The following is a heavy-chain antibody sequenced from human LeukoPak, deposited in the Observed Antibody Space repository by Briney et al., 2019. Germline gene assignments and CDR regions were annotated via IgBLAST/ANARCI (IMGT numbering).Heavy chain of an antibody. Sequence: GGSLRLSCAASGFTFSSYSMNWVRQAPGKGLEWVSSVSSSSSYIYYADSVKGRFTISRDNAKNSLYLQMNSLRAEDTAVYYCARGDGSGYYPGTSFDYWGQGTLVTVSS. J-gene: IGHJ4*02. D-gene: IGHD3-22*01. CDR3: ARGDGSGYYPGTSFDY. CDR2: VSSSSSYI. CDR1: GFTFSSYS. V-gene: IGHV3-21*01.